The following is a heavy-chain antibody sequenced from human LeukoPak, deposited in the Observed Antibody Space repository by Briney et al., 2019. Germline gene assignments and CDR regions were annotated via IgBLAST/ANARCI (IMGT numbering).Heavy chain of an antibody. V-gene: IGHV4-39*07. CDR1: GGSISSRSYY. Sequence: SETLSLTCTVSGGSISSRSYYWGWIRQPPGKGLEWIGSIYYSGSTHYNPSLKSRVTISVDTSKNQFSLKLSSVTAADTAVYYCARDYDSSGYYYNYWGQGTLVTVSS. J-gene: IGHJ4*02. CDR3: ARDYDSSGYYYNY. CDR2: IYYSGST. D-gene: IGHD3-22*01.